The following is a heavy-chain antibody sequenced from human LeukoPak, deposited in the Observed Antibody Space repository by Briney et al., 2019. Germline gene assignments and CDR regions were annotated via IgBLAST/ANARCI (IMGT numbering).Heavy chain of an antibody. CDR3: ARRSEFDNTHYHYFDY. Sequence: PSETLSLTCADSGGSFDSRCYYWVWIRQAPGKGQEWIGTIYHSGSTEYNPSLKCRVAIFVDTSKNQFSLILHSVAAADTAVYYCARRSEFDNTHYHYFDYWGQGALVTVSS. D-gene: IGHD2-15*01. CDR1: GGSFDSRCYY. J-gene: IGHJ4*02. CDR2: IYHSGST. V-gene: IGHV4-39*01.